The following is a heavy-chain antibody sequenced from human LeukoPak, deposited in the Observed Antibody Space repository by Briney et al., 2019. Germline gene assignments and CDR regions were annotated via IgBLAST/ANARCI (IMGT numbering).Heavy chain of an antibody. CDR3: ARVAYYYDSSGYNEYFQH. Sequence: PPETLSLTCTVSGGSISSSSYYWSWIRQPAGKGLEWIGRIYTSGSTNYNPSLKSRVTISVDTSKNQFSLKLSSVTAADTAVYYCARVAYYYDSSGYNEYFQHWGQGTLVTVSS. CDR2: IYTSGST. V-gene: IGHV4-61*02. CDR1: GGSISSSSYY. J-gene: IGHJ1*01. D-gene: IGHD3-22*01.